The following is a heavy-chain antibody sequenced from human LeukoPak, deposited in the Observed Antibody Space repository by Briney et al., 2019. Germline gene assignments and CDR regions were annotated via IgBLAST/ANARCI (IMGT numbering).Heavy chain of an antibody. CDR3: ARFGNTVVTPGFGY. D-gene: IGHD4-23*01. Sequence: SETLSLTCAVYGGSFSGYYWSWIRQPPGKGLEWIGEINHSGSTNYNPSLKSRVTISVDTSKNQFSLKLSSVTAADTAVYYCARFGNTVVTPGFGYWGQGTLVTVSS. V-gene: IGHV4-34*01. CDR2: INHSGST. CDR1: GGSFSGYY. J-gene: IGHJ4*02.